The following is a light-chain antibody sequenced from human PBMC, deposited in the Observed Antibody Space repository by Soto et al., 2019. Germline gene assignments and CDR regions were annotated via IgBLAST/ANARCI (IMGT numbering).Light chain of an antibody. CDR3: HQYNDWPLT. Sequence: EIVLTQSPGTLSLSPGERATLSCRASESVGSNYLAWYQQKPGLAPRLLVYGPSTRATGIPDRFSGSGSGTEFTLTISSLHSEVFALYSSHQYNDWPLTFGQGSKVDI. J-gene: IGKJ1*01. CDR2: GPS. V-gene: IGKV3D-15*01. CDR1: ESVGSN.